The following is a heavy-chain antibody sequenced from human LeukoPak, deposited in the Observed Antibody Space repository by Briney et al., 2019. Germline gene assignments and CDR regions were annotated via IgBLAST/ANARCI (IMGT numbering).Heavy chain of an antibody. CDR3: ARVATTYYYDSSGSIDY. D-gene: IGHD3-22*01. Sequence: GGSLRLSCAASGFTTSTYWMSWVRQAPGKGLEWVAVISYDGSNKYYADSVKGRFTISRDNSKNTLYLQMNSLRAEDTAVYYCARVATTYYYDSSGSIDYWGQGTLVTVSS. CDR1: GFTTSTYW. V-gene: IGHV3-30-3*01. CDR2: ISYDGSNK. J-gene: IGHJ4*02.